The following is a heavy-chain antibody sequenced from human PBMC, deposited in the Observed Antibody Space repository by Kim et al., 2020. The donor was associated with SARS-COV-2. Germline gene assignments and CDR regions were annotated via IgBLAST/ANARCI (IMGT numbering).Heavy chain of an antibody. D-gene: IGHD1-26*01. Sequence: LSLTCAASGFTFSNAWMSWVRQAPGKGLEWVGRIKSKTDGGTTDYAAPVKGRFTISRDDSKNTLYLQMNSLKTEDTAVYYCTTEDSGSYFKYYYYYGMDVWGQGTTVTVSS. V-gene: IGHV3-15*01. CDR3: TTEDSGSYFKYYYYYGMDV. J-gene: IGHJ6*02. CDR1: GFTFSNAW. CDR2: IKSKTDGGTT.